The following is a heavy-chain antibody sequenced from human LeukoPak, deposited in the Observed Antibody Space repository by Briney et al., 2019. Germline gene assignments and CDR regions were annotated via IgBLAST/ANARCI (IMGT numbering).Heavy chain of an antibody. CDR1: GDSISTYY. D-gene: IGHD3-10*01. CDR3: ARGLYYYGSGNDAFDI. CDR2: ISSSSSYT. J-gene: IGHJ3*02. Sequence: LSLTCTVSGDSISTYYWSWIRQAPGKGLEWVSYISSSSSYTNYADSVKGRFTISRDNAKNSLYLQMNSLRAEDTAVYYCARGLYYYGSGNDAFDIWGQGTMVTVSS. V-gene: IGHV3-11*06.